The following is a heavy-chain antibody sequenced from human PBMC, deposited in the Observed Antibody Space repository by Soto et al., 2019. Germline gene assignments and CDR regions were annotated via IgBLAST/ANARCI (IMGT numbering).Heavy chain of an antibody. J-gene: IGHJ6*02. V-gene: IGHV3-21*01. CDR2: ISSSSYI. D-gene: IGHD6-13*01. Sequence: GGSLRLSCAASGFTFSSYSMNWVRQAPGKGLEWVSSISSSSYIYYADSVKGRFTISRGNAKNSLYLQMNSLRAEDTAVYYCARVRSRYGMDVWGQGTTVTVSS. CDR1: GFTFSSYS. CDR3: ARVRSRYGMDV.